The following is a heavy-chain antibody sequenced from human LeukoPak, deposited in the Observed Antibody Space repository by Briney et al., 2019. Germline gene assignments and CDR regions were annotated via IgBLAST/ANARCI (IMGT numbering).Heavy chain of an antibody. CDR1: GFTFSHYW. V-gene: IGHV3-7*05. CDR3: ATWNVYCSGGSCRDY. CDR2: IKQDGSEK. J-gene: IGHJ4*02. D-gene: IGHD2-15*01. Sequence: PGRSLRLSCAASGFTFSHYWMSWVRRAPGKGLEWLANIKQDGSEKYYVDSVEGRFTISRDNAKNSLYLQMNTLRVEDTAVYYCATWNVYCSGGSCRDYWGQGTLVTVSS.